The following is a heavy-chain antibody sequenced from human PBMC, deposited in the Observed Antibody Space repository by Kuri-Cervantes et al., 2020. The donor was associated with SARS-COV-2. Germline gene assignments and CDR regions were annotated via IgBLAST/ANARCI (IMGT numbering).Heavy chain of an antibody. Sequence: SQTLSLTCAISGDSVANNIGAWNWIRQSPERGPEWLGRTYYRSKWYNDYATSVQSRISINPDTSKNQFSLHLKSVTPEDTAVYYCAREVYCNGGSCYGDNWFDPWGQGTLVTVSS. CDR1: GDSVANNIGA. V-gene: IGHV6-1*01. D-gene: IGHD2-15*01. J-gene: IGHJ5*02. CDR3: AREVYCNGGSCYGDNWFDP. CDR2: TYYRSKWYN.